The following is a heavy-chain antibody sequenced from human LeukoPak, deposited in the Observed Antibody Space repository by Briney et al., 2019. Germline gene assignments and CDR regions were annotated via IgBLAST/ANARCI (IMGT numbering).Heavy chain of an antibody. Sequence: GGSLRLSCAASGFTFSSYSMNWVRQAPGKGLEWVSYISSSSSTIYYADSVKGRFTISRDNAKNSLYLQMNSLRAEDAAIYYCAKDRSIAAAVQKPDFWGQGTLVTVSS. D-gene: IGHD6-13*01. CDR2: ISSSSSTI. CDR3: AKDRSIAAAVQKPDF. V-gene: IGHV3-48*04. J-gene: IGHJ4*02. CDR1: GFTFSSYS.